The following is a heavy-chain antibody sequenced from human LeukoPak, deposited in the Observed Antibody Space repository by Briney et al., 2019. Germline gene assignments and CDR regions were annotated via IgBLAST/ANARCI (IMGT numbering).Heavy chain of an antibody. Sequence: GGSLRLSCAASGFTFSDYYMNWVRQAPGKGLEWVSSISRTTRYIYYADSVKGRFTISRDNSKNTLYLQMNSLRAEDTAVYYCARDFGTYYMDVWGKGTTVTISS. V-gene: IGHV3-21*04. CDR2: ISRTTRYI. CDR1: GFTFSDYY. D-gene: IGHD1-1*01. CDR3: ARDFGTYYMDV. J-gene: IGHJ6*03.